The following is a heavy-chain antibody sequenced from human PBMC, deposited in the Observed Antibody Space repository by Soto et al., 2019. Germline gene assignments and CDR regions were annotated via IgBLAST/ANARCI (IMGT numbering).Heavy chain of an antibody. CDR3: AKDRLATIMHLVDY. D-gene: IGHD5-12*01. Sequence: GGSLRLSCAASGFTFDDYAMHWVRQAPGKGLEWVSGISWNSGSIGYADSVMGRFTISRDNAKNSLYLQMNSLRAEDTALYYCAKDRLATIMHLVDYWGQGTLVTVSS. J-gene: IGHJ4*02. CDR1: GFTFDDYA. V-gene: IGHV3-9*01. CDR2: ISWNSGSI.